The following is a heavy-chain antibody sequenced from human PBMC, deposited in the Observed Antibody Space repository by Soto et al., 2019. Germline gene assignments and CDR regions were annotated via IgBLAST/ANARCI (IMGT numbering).Heavy chain of an antibody. CDR2: IYATGTT. D-gene: IGHD1-1*01. J-gene: IGHJ5*02. CDR3: VRDGTKTLRDWFDP. V-gene: IGHV4-4*07. CDR1: GASISGFY. Sequence: SETLSLTCTVSGASISGFYWSWIRKSAGKGLEWIGRIYATGTTDYNPSLKSRVMMSVDTSKKQFSLKLRSVTAADTAVHYCVRDGTKTLRDWFDPWGQGISVTVSS.